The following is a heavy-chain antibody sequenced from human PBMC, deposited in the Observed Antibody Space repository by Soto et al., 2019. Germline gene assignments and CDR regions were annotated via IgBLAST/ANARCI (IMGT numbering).Heavy chain of an antibody. CDR3: ARGTGKQLARFDY. D-gene: IGHD6-6*01. CDR1: GGSISSGGYY. Sequence: SETLSLTCTVSGGSISSGGYYWSWIRQHPGKGLEWIGYIYYSGSTYYNPSLKSRVTISVDTSKNQFSLKLSSVTAADTAVYYCARGTGKQLARFDYWGQGTLVTVSS. V-gene: IGHV4-31*03. CDR2: IYYSGST. J-gene: IGHJ4*02.